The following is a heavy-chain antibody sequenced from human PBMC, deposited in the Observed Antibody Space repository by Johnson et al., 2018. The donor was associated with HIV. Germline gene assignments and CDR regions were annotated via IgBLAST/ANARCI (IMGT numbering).Heavy chain of an antibody. V-gene: IGHV3-30*18. CDR2: ISYDGNNK. CDR1: GFTFSSYA. CDR3: AKSPAKDHGGNSGAFDI. D-gene: IGHD4-23*01. Sequence: QVQLLESGVGVVQPGRSLRLSCAASGFTFSSYAMHWVRQAPGKGLEWVAVISYDGNNKYYADSVKGRFTISRDNSKNTLYLQINSLRAEDTAVYYCAKSPAKDHGGNSGAFDIWGQGTLVTVSS. J-gene: IGHJ3*02.